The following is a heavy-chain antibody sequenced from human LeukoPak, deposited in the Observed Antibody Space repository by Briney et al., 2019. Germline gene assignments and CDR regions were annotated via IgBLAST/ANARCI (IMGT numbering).Heavy chain of an antibody. V-gene: IGHV4-61*02. Sequence: SETLSLTCTVSGGSINGGNYYWTWIRQPAGKGLEWIGRIYTSGSTNYNPSLKSRVTISVDTSKNQFSLKLSSVTAADTAVYYCARVRGRWYDILTGYYNDYYYYYMDVWGKGTTVTVSS. CDR2: IYTSGST. CDR3: ARVRGRWYDILTGYYNDYYYYYMDV. CDR1: GGSINGGNYY. D-gene: IGHD3-9*01. J-gene: IGHJ6*03.